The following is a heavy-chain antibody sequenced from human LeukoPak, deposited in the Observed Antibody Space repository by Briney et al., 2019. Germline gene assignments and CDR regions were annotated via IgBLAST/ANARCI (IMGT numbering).Heavy chain of an antibody. D-gene: IGHD3-10*01. CDR2: ISGSGGST. CDR3: ARTAESKWFGESERSYFDY. V-gene: IGHV3-23*01. J-gene: IGHJ4*02. Sequence: PGGSLRLSCAASGFTFSSYAMSWVRQAPGKGLEWVSAISGSGGSTYYADSVKGRFTISRDNSKNTLYLQMNSLRAEDTAVYYCARTAESKWFGESERSYFDYWGQGTLVTVSS. CDR1: GFTFSSYA.